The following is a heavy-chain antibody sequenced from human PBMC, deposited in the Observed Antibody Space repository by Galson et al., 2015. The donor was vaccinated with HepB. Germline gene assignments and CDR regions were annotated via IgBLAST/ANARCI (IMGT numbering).Heavy chain of an antibody. CDR3: ARRNINAWYGGFDY. D-gene: IGHD4-23*01. V-gene: IGHV4-59*08. CDR2: ISYSGGT. Sequence: ETLSLTCTVSGVSITTFYWNWIRRPPGKELEWIGYISYSGGTNYNPSLKSRVTISLDTSENQFSLTLTSVTAADTAVYYCARRNINAWYGGFDYWGLGTLVTVSS. CDR1: GVSITTFY. J-gene: IGHJ4*02.